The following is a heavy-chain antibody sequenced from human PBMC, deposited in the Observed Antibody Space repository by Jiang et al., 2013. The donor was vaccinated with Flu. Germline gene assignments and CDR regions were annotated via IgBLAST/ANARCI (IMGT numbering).Heavy chain of an antibody. CDR3: ASQGVVPAAKQRLNYYYYYGMDV. D-gene: IGHD2-2*01. V-gene: IGHV4-39*01. J-gene: IGHJ6*02. CDR1: GGSISSSSYY. CDR2: IYYSGST. Sequence: GPGLVKPSETLSLTCTVSGGSISSSSYYWGWIRQPPGKGLEWIGSIYYSGSTYYNPSLKSRVTISVDTSKNQFSLKLSSVTAADTAVYYCASQGVVPAAKQRLNYYYYYGMDVWGQGTTVTVSS.